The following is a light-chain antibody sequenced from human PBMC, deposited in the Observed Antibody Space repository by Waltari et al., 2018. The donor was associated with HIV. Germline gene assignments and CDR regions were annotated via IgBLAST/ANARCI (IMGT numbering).Light chain of an antibody. J-gene: IGLJ3*02. CDR1: SSDVGGYNY. V-gene: IGLV2-14*01. CDR3: SSYTGSSTLV. Sequence: QSALTQPASVSGSPGQSITISCTGTSSDVGGYNYVSWYQQHPGKAPKLMIYEVSNRPSGVSNRFSGSTSGNTSSLTISGLQAEDEADYYCSSYTGSSTLVFGGGTKLSVL. CDR2: EVS.